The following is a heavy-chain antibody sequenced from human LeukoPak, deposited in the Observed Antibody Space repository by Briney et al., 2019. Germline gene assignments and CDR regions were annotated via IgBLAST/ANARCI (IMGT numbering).Heavy chain of an antibody. D-gene: IGHD6-13*01. Sequence: SETLSLTCTVSGGSISSYYWSWIRQPAGKGLEWIGRIYTSGSTNHNPSLKSRVTMSVDTSKNQFSLKLSSVTAADTAVYYCAREHSSSWYAVGWFDPWGQGTLVTVSS. CDR1: GGSISSYY. V-gene: IGHV4-4*07. J-gene: IGHJ5*02. CDR3: AREHSSSWYAVGWFDP. CDR2: IYTSGST.